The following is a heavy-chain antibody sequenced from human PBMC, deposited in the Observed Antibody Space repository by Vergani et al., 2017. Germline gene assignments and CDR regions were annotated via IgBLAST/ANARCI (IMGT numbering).Heavy chain of an antibody. D-gene: IGHD3-22*01. CDR3: ARLYGGDSSGSKYFDY. V-gene: IGHV5-51*01. J-gene: IGHJ4*02. CDR1: GYSFTNYW. CDR2: IHPADSDT. Sequence: EVQLVQSGAEVKKPGESLKISCQISGYSFTNYWIGGVRQMPGKGVEWMGIIHPADSDTRYSPSFQGQVTISVDKSISTAYLQRSSLRASDSSMYYCARLYGGDSSGSKYFDYWGQGTLVTVSS.